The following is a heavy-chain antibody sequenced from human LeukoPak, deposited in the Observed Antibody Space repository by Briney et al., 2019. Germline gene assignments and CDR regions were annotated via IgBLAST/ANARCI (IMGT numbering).Heavy chain of an antibody. Sequence: SETLSLTCAVYGGSFSGYYWSWFRQPPGKGLEWIGEINHSGSTNYNPSLKSRVTISVDTSKNQYSLKLSSVTAADTAVYYCARSKRDSSSSFYYYYYMDVWGKGTTVTVSS. CDR2: INHSGST. D-gene: IGHD6-6*01. J-gene: IGHJ6*03. CDR3: ARSKRDSSSSFYYYYYMDV. CDR1: GGSFSGYY. V-gene: IGHV4-34*01.